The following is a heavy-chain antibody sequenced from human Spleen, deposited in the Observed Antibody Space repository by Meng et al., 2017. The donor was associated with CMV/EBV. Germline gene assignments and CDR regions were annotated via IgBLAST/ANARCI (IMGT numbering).Heavy chain of an antibody. V-gene: IGHV1-8*02. J-gene: IGHJ4*02. CDR3: ARGRPTGPLGGVIRGPFDY. Sequence: ASVKVSCKASGGTFSSYAISWVRQAPGQGLEWMGWISDFNVNTNYAQKFQGRVTMTRNTSISTAYMELSSLRSEDTAVYYCARGRPTGPLGGVIRGPFDYWGQGTLVTVSS. D-gene: IGHD3-16*02. CDR2: ISDFNVNT. CDR1: GGTFSSYA.